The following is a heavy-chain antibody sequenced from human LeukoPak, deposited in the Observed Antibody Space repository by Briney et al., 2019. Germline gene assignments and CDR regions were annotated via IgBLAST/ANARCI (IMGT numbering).Heavy chain of an antibody. Sequence: GASVKVSCKASGGTFSSYAISWVRQAPGQGLEWMGGIVPIFGTANYAQKFQGRVTITTDESTSTAYMELSSLRSEDTAVYYCARGDYGGNLDYWGQGTLVTVSS. CDR2: IVPIFGTA. V-gene: IGHV1-69*05. CDR1: GGTFSSYA. CDR3: ARGDYGGNLDY. J-gene: IGHJ4*02. D-gene: IGHD4-23*01.